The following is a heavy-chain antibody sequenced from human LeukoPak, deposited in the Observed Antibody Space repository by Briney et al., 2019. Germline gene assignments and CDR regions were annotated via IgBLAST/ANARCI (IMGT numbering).Heavy chain of an antibody. J-gene: IGHJ3*02. V-gene: IGHV4-59*08. Sequence: SETLSLTCTVSGGSISSYYWSWIRQPPGRGLEWIGYIYYSGSTNYNPSLKSRVTISVDTSKNQFSLKLSSVTAADTAVYYCARHRSGSFKGSGAFDIWGQGTMVTVSS. CDR3: ARHRSGSFKGSGAFDI. D-gene: IGHD1-26*01. CDR1: GGSISSYY. CDR2: IYYSGST.